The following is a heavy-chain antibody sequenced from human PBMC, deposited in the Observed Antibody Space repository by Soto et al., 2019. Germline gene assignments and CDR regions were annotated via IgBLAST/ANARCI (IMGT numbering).Heavy chain of an antibody. D-gene: IGHD1-1*01. Sequence: QVQLVQSGAEVKKPGASVKVSCKASGYTFTSYGISWVRQAPGQGLEWMGWISAYNGNTNYAQKLQGRVTMTTDTPTSTAYMELRRLRSDDTAVDYCARDGPPPWKIRGAVYYGMDVWGQGTTVTVSS. CDR3: ARDGPPPWKIRGAVYYGMDV. J-gene: IGHJ6*02. V-gene: IGHV1-18*04. CDR2: ISAYNGNT. CDR1: GYTFTSYG.